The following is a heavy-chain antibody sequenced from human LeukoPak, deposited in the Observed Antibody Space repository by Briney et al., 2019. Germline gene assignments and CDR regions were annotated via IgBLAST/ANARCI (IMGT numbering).Heavy chain of an antibody. V-gene: IGHV3-11*04. Sequence: GGSLRLSCAASGFTFNDYYMSWIRQAPGKGLEWVSYISSSGSTIYYADSVKGRFTISRDNAKNSLYLQMNSLRAEDTAVYYCARECSGGSCADAFDIWGQGTMVTVSS. CDR1: GFTFNDYY. CDR2: ISSSGSTI. D-gene: IGHD2-15*01. J-gene: IGHJ3*02. CDR3: ARECSGGSCADAFDI.